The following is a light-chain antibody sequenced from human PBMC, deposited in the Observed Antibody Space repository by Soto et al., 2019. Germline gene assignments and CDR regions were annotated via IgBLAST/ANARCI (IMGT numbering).Light chain of an antibody. J-gene: IGKJ4*01. Sequence: EIVLTQSPATLSLSPGEGAALSCRASQSVSRYLAWYQQKPGQAPRLLIYGTSNRATGIPARFSGSGSGTDFTLTISSLEAEEFALYYCHQRSTWPLTFGGGTKVEI. CDR1: QSVSRY. V-gene: IGKV3-11*01. CDR3: HQRSTWPLT. CDR2: GTS.